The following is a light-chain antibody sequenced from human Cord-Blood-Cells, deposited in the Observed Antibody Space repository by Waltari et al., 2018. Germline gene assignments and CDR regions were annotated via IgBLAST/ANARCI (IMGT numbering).Light chain of an antibody. V-gene: IGLV1-40*01. CDR3: QSYDSSLSAWV. Sequence: QSVLTQPPSVSGAPGQRVTISCTGSSSNIGAGYDVHWYQQLPGTAPKLLIYGTIKRPSGVPGRFSGSKSGTSASLAITGLRAEDEADYYCQSYDSSLSAWVFGGGTKLTVL. J-gene: IGLJ3*02. CDR1: SSNIGAGYD. CDR2: GTI.